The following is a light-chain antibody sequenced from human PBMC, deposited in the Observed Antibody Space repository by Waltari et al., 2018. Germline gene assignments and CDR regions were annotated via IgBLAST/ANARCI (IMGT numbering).Light chain of an antibody. V-gene: IGKV1-12*01. J-gene: IGKJ4*01. Sequence: DIQMTQSPSSVSASVGDRVTITCRASRDISSWLAWYQQKPGTAPKLLIYAVSSVQSGVPSRFSGSGSGTYFTLTISSLQPEDFAIYYCQQGHGLPLTFGGGTKVEIK. CDR2: AVS. CDR1: RDISSW. CDR3: QQGHGLPLT.